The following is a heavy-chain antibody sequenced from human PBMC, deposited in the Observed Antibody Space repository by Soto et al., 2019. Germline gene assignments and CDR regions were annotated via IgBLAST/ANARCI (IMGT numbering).Heavy chain of an antibody. CDR2: IWYDGSNK. V-gene: IGHV3-30*02. Sequence: GGSLRLSSAASGFTFSSYGMHWVRQAPGKGLEWVAVIWYDGSNKYYADSVKGRFTISRDNSKNTLYLQMNSLRAEDTAVYYCAKDDVGRPGPYWYFDLWGRGTLVTVSS. D-gene: IGHD1-26*01. CDR1: GFTFSSYG. CDR3: AKDDVGRPGPYWYFDL. J-gene: IGHJ2*01.